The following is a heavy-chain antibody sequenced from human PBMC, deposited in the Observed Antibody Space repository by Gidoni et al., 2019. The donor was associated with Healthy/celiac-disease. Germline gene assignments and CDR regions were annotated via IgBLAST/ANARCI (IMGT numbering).Heavy chain of an antibody. J-gene: IGHJ6*03. D-gene: IGHD5-12*01. V-gene: IGHV3-30*01. Sequence: GFTFSSYAMHWVRQAPGKGLEWVAVISYDGSNKYYADSVKGRFTISRDNSKNTLYLQMNSLRAEDTAVYYCARSHRWLQLANYYYYMDVWGKGTTVTVSS. CDR1: GFTFSSYA. CDR2: ISYDGSNK. CDR3: ARSHRWLQLANYYYYMDV.